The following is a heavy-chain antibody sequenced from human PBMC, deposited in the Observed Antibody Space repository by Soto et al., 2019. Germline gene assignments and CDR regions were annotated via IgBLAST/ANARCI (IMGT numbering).Heavy chain of an antibody. Sequence: PSETLSLTCTVSGGSISSGGYYWSWIRQHPGKGLEWIGYIYYSGSTYYNPSLKSRVTISVDTSKNQFSLKLSSVTAADTAVYYCARAEYCSSTSCYTRGYYFDYWGQGTLVTV. V-gene: IGHV4-31*03. CDR2: IYYSGST. CDR3: ARAEYCSSTSCYTRGYYFDY. CDR1: GGSISSGGYY. J-gene: IGHJ4*02. D-gene: IGHD2-2*02.